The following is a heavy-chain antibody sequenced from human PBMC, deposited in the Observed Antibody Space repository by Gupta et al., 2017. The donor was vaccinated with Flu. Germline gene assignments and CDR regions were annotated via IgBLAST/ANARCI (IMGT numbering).Heavy chain of an antibody. CDR2: IYHSGST. CDR3: ARGGGYCSGGSCLQFDY. Sequence: QVQLQESGPGLVKPSETLSLTCIVSGGSISNHYWSWIRQPPRKGLEWIGYIYHSGSTNYNPSLKSRVTISVDTSKNQFSLKLGSVTAADTAVYYCARGGGYCSGGSCLQFDYWGQGTLVTVSS. J-gene: IGHJ4*02. V-gene: IGHV4-59*11. CDR1: GGSISNHY. D-gene: IGHD2-15*01.